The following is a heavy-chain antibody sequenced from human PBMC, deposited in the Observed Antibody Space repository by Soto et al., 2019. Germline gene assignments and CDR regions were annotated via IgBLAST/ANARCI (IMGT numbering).Heavy chain of an antibody. Sequence: SETLSLTCTVSGGSISSYYWSWIRQPPGKGLEWIGYIYYSGSTNYNPSLKSRVTISVDTSKNQFSLKLSSVTAADTAVYYCARGGNYYDSSGPNWFDPWGQGTLVTVS. CDR1: GGSISSYY. D-gene: IGHD3-22*01. V-gene: IGHV4-59*01. CDR2: IYYSGST. J-gene: IGHJ5*02. CDR3: ARGGNYYDSSGPNWFDP.